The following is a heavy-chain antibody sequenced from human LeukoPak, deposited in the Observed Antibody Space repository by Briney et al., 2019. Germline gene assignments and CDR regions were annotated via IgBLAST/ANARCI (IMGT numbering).Heavy chain of an antibody. CDR3: ARGAGVVVTAMRSYFDY. D-gene: IGHD2-21*02. J-gene: IGHJ4*02. CDR1: GFTFSSYS. V-gene: IGHV3-21*04. CDR2: ISSSSSYI. Sequence: GGSLRLSCAASGFTFSSYSMNWVRQAPGKGLEWVSSISSSSSYIYYADSVKGRFTISRDNAKNSLYLQMNSLKAEDTAVYYCARGAGVVVTAMRSYFDYWGQGTLVTVSS.